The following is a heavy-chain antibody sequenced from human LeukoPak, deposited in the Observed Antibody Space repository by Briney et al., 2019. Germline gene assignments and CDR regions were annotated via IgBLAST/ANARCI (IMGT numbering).Heavy chain of an antibody. V-gene: IGHV4-59*01. Sequence: SETLSLTCTVSGVSISSDYWSWIRQPPGKGLEWIGYISDSGSTNHNPSLKSRVIISVDTSKNQFSLKLRYVTAADTAVYYCARVFRGDYGTDCWGQGTLVTVSS. CDR1: GVSISSDY. D-gene: IGHD2-21*02. CDR3: ARVFRGDYGTDC. CDR2: ISDSGST. J-gene: IGHJ4*02.